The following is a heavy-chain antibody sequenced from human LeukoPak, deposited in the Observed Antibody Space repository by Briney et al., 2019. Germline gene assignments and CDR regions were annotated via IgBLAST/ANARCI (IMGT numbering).Heavy chain of an antibody. D-gene: IGHD3-10*01. J-gene: IGHJ6*03. CDR2: IYSGGST. Sequence: GGSLRLSCAASGFTFSSYAMSWVRQAPGKGLEWVSVIYSGGSTYYADSVKGRFTISRDNSKNTLYLQMNSLRAEDTAVYYCARTMVRGVITYYMDVWGKGTTVTISS. CDR3: ARTMVRGVITYYMDV. CDR1: GFTFSSYA. V-gene: IGHV3-66*01.